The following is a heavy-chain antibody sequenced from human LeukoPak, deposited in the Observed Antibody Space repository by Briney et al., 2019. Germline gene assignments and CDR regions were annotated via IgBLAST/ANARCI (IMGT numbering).Heavy chain of an antibody. D-gene: IGHD1-26*01. V-gene: IGHV4-59*01. CDR3: ARVSGSDYRWFFDL. CDR2: IYHNGNT. J-gene: IGHJ2*01. Sequence: SETLSLTCTVSSGSISTYYWSWIRQPPGKGLEWIGYIYHNGNTNYNPSLKSRVTLSVDTSKNQLSLKLSSVTAADTAVYYCARVSGSDYRWFFDLWGRGTLVTVSS. CDR1: SGSISTYY.